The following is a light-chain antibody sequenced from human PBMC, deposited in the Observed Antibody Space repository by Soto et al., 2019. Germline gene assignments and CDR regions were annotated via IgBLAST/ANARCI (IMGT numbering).Light chain of an antibody. Sequence: QSALIQPASVSGSPGQSITISCTGPSSDVGCYNFVSWYQQHPGKAPKLIIYEVSERPSGVSNVFSGSKSGNTASLTISGLQAEDEGDYYCCSYAGRSTWVFGGGTKVTVL. CDR3: CSYAGRSTWV. CDR1: SSDVGCYNF. V-gene: IGLV2-23*02. CDR2: EVS. J-gene: IGLJ3*02.